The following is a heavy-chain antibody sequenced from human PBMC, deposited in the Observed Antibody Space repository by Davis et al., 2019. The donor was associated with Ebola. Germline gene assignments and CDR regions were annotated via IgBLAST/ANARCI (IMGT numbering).Heavy chain of an antibody. Sequence: ASVKVSCKAPGVTFATYGVTWVRQAPGQGLEWMGWISPYKGKTNYAQKVQGRVTMTTDTSTSTTYMELRSLRSDDTAVYYCATWDPMRGQHYFDFWGQGTLVTVSS. CDR1: GVTFATYG. CDR2: ISPYKGKT. D-gene: IGHD1-26*01. J-gene: IGHJ4*02. CDR3: ATWDPMRGQHYFDF. V-gene: IGHV1-18*04.